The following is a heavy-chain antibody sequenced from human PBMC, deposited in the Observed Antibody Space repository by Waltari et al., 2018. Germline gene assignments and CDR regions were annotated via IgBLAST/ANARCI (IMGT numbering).Heavy chain of an antibody. CDR2: IYTSGST. CDR3: ARGICSSTSCYPYNWFDP. Sequence: QVQLQESGPGLVKPSETLSLTCTVSGGSISSYYWSWIRQPAGKGLEWIGRIYTSGSTNYNPALKSRVTMSVDTSKNQFSLKLSSVTAADTAMYYCARGICSSTSCYPYNWFDPWGQGTLVTVSS. D-gene: IGHD2-2*01. CDR1: GGSISSYY. V-gene: IGHV4-4*07. J-gene: IGHJ5*02.